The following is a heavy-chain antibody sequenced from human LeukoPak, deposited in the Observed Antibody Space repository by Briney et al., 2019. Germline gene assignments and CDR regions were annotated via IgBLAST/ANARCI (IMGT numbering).Heavy chain of an antibody. V-gene: IGHV3-53*01. J-gene: IGHJ4*02. CDR3: ARFNLGYCSSTSCYTSGYFDY. Sequence: GGSLRLSCAASGFTVSSNYISRVRQAPGKGLEWVSVIYSGGSTYYADSVKGRFTISRDNSKNTLYLQMNSLRAEDTAVYYCARFNLGYCSSTSCYTSGYFDYWGQGTLVTVSS. CDR1: GFTVSSNY. D-gene: IGHD2-2*02. CDR2: IYSGGST.